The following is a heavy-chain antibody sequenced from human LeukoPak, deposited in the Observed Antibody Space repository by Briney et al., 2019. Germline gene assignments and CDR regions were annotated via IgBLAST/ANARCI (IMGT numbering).Heavy chain of an antibody. D-gene: IGHD6-6*01. V-gene: IGHV1-2*02. CDR1: GYTFTDYY. J-gene: IGHJ4*02. Sequence: GASVKVSCKASGYTFTDYYMHWVRQAPGQGLEWMGWINPNSGGTSYAQKFQGRVTMTRDTSISTAFMELSSLRSDDTAVYYCAREQGRLSSRDRNFDYWGQGTLVTVSS. CDR3: AREQGRLSSRDRNFDY. CDR2: INPNSGGT.